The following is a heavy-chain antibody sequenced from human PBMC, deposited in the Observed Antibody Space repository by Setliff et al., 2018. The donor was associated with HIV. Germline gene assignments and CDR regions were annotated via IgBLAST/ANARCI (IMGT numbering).Heavy chain of an antibody. J-gene: IGHJ4*02. CDR3: ARHDFGRHYFDY. D-gene: IGHD3-16*01. Sequence: SVKVSCKASGGTFSNYAFSWVRQAPGQGLEWIGGIVPILNIPTYAQKFQGRVTMTADESTSTVYMELSSLRPDDTAIYYCARHDFGRHYFDYWGQGALVTVSS. CDR1: GGTFSNYA. V-gene: IGHV1-69*10. CDR2: IVPILNIP.